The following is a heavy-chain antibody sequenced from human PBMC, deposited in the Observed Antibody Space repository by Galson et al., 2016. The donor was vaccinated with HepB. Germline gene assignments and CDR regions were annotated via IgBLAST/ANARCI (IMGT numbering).Heavy chain of an antibody. Sequence: SLRLSCAASGFTFSTYALTWVRQAPGKGLEWVSAISDGGVATYYADSVKGRFTIPRDNSKNTLYLQMNSLRVEDTAVYYCARNDSSAYLGLSWFDPWGPGTLVTVSS. V-gene: IGHV3-23*01. J-gene: IGHJ5*02. CDR2: ISDGGVAT. CDR3: ARNDSSAYLGLSWFDP. D-gene: IGHD3-22*01. CDR1: GFTFSTYA.